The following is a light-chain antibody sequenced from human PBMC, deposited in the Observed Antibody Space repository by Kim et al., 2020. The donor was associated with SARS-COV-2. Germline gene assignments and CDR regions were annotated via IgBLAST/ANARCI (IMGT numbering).Light chain of an antibody. CDR1: SLRSYY. CDR3: NSRNSNDNVV. CDR2: GKN. V-gene: IGLV3-19*01. J-gene: IGLJ2*01. Sequence: VALGQTGRITCQGDSLRSYYATWYQQKPGQAPILVIYGKNNRPSGIPDRFSGSSSGNTASLTITGTQAGDEADYYCNSRNSNDNVVFGGGTKLTVL.